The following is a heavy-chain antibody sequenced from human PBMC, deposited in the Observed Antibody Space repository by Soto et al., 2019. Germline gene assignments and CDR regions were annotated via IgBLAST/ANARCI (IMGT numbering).Heavy chain of an antibody. Sequence: ASVKVSCKASGGTFSSYAISWVRQAPGQGLEWMGGIIPIFGTANYAQKFQGRVTITADESTSTAYMELSSLRSEDTAVYYCARDRAYDSSGYYLPENWFDPWGQGTLGTVSS. J-gene: IGHJ5*02. D-gene: IGHD3-22*01. CDR2: IIPIFGTA. CDR3: ARDRAYDSSGYYLPENWFDP. V-gene: IGHV1-69*13. CDR1: GGTFSSYA.